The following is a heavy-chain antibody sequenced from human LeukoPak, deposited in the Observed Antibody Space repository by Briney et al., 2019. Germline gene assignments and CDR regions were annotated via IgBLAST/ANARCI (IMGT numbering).Heavy chain of an antibody. CDR3: ARDGHGGNSFDF. V-gene: IGHV1-2*02. J-gene: IGHJ4*02. CDR1: GYTFTGYY. CDR2: INANSGGT. Sequence: ASLKVSCKASGYTFTGYYMHWVRQAPGQGVEWMGWINANSGGTDYAQKFQDRVTMTRDTSISTAYMELSRLTSDDTAVYYCARDGHGGNSFDFWGQGTLVTVSS. D-gene: IGHD4-23*01.